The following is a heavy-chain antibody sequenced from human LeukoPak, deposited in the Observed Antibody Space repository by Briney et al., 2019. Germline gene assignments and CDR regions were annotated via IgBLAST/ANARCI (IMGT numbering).Heavy chain of an antibody. J-gene: IGHJ4*02. CDR2: ISWNSGSI. CDR3: AKGDGYYDSSGYSRPDY. CDR1: GFTFDDYA. Sequence: GGSLRLSCAASGFTFDDYAMHWVRQAPGKGLEWVSGISWNSGSIGYADSVKGRFTISRDNAKNSLYLQMNSLRAEDTALYYCAKGDGYYDSSGYSRPDYWGQGTLVTVSS. D-gene: IGHD3-22*01. V-gene: IGHV3-9*01.